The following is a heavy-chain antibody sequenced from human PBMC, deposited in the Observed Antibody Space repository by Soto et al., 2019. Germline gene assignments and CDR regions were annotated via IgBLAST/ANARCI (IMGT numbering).Heavy chain of an antibody. D-gene: IGHD3-16*02. CDR2: ISYDGSNK. V-gene: IGHV3-30-3*01. CDR1: GFTFGSYA. Sequence: QVQLVESGGGVVQPGRSLRLSCAASGFTFGSYAMHWVRQAPGKGLEWVAVISYDGSNKYYADSVKGRFTISRDNSKNTLDLQMNSLRAEDTAVYYCARVALVGYYYYYGMDVWGQGTTVTVSS. CDR3: ARVALVGYYYYYGMDV. J-gene: IGHJ6*02.